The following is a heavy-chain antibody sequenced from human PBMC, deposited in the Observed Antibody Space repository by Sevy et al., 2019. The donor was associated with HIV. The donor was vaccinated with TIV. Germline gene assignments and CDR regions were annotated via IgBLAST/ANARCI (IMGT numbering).Heavy chain of an antibody. CDR3: AKDLRPTGYDYYYGMDV. CDR2: ISWNSGSI. D-gene: IGHD6-13*01. CDR1: GFTFDDYA. Sequence: GGSLRLSCAASGFTFDDYAMHRVRQAPGKGLEWVSGISWNSGSIGYADSVKGRFTISRDNAKNSLYLQMNSLRAEDTALYYCAKDLRPTGYDYYYGMDVWGQGTTVTVSS. V-gene: IGHV3-9*01. J-gene: IGHJ6*02.